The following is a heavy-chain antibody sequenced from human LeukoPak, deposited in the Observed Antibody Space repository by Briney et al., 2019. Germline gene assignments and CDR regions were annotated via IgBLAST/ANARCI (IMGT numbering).Heavy chain of an antibody. Sequence: GGSLRLSCAASGFTFRTCWMRWVRQAPGKGLEWVANIKGDGSEKNYVDSVKGRFTISRDNAKNSLSLQMNILRDEDTAVYYCVQSVDTAMVKAIPYYFDHWGQGTLVTVSS. CDR3: VQSVDTAMVKAIPYYFDH. V-gene: IGHV3-7*01. CDR2: IKGDGSEK. J-gene: IGHJ4*02. D-gene: IGHD5-18*01. CDR1: GFTFRTCW.